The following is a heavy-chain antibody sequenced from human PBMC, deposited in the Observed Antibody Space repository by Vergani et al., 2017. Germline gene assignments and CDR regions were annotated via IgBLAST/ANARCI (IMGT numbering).Heavy chain of an antibody. D-gene: IGHD3-16*01. CDR2: ISGSGGST. CDR1: GFTFSHYA. Sequence: EVQLVESGGGIVKPGGSLRLSCAASGFTFSHYAMSWVRQAPGSGLDWVSAISGSGGSTYYADSVKGLFTISRDNSKNTLYLQMNTLRAEDTAVYYCANTDERPAVRGDCFDHWCQGTLVTVSS. CDR3: ANTDERPAVRGDCFDH. V-gene: IGHV3-23*04. J-gene: IGHJ4*02.